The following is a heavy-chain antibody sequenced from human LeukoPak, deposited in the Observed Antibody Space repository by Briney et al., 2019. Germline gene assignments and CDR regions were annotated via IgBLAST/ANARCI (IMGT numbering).Heavy chain of an antibody. V-gene: IGHV3-23*01. CDR2: ISGGGDST. CDR3: AKEGASTSGWYVAD. D-gene: IGHD6-19*01. CDR1: GFTFTNYA. J-gene: IGHJ4*02. Sequence: GSLRLSCAASGFTFTNYAMKWVRQPPGKGLDWVSTISGGGDSTYYAESVKGRFTISRDNSKNTVYLQMNSLRAEDTALYYCAKEGASTSGWYVADWGQGTLVTVSS.